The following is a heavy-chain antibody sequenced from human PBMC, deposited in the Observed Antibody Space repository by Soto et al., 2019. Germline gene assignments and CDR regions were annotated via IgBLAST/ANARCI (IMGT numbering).Heavy chain of an antibody. D-gene: IGHD4-17*01. J-gene: IGHJ6*02. CDR2: IIPIFGTA. CDR3: AVTVTTDYGMDV. V-gene: IGHV1-69*01. CDR1: GGTFSSYA. Sequence: QVQLVQSGAEVKKPGSSVKVSCKASGGTFSSYAISWVRQAPGQGLEWMGGIIPIFGTANYAQKFQGRVRITAAEYTSTACMELSSLRSEDTAVYYCAVTVTTDYGMDVWGQGTTVTVS.